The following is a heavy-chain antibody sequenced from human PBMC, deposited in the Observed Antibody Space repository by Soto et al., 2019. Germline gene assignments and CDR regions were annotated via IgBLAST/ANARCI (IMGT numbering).Heavy chain of an antibody. Sequence: QVQLVQSGAEVKRPGASVKVSCKASGYTFTSLDINWVRQASGQGLEWMGWMNPGGDTGFAXKFXXXXXXXXXXXXXXXXXXXXXXXLXDSAVYYCARYEIAAGFTSWGQGTPVTVSS. J-gene: IGHJ5*02. CDR3: ARYEIAAGFTS. V-gene: IGHV1-8*01. CDR1: GYTFTSLD. D-gene: IGHD6-25*01. CDR2: MNPGGDT.